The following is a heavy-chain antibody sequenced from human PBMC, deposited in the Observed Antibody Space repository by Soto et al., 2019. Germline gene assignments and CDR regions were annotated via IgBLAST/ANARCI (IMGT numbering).Heavy chain of an antibody. V-gene: IGHV3-74*01. D-gene: IGHD3-10*01. CDR2: IKGDASSV. Sequence: EVQLVESGGGLVQPGGSLRLSCEASGFTFSSYWMHWVRQAPGKGLVWISRIKGDASSVNYAASVKGRFTISRENAKNTLYLQMNSLSAEDTALYYCARGASGRFYFDYWGQGTLVTVSS. J-gene: IGHJ4*02. CDR3: ARGASGRFYFDY. CDR1: GFTFSSYW.